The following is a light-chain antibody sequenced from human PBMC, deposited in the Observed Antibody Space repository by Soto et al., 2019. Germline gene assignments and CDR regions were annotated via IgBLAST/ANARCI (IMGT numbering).Light chain of an antibody. CDR3: CSYAGSSSYV. V-gene: IGLV2-11*01. CDR1: RSDIGGYNY. J-gene: IGLJ1*01. CDR2: TVT. Sequence: ALNNPVSVNGAAREALPIPNKRTRSDIGGYNYVSWYQQHPGKAPKLMIYTVTKRPSGVPDRFSGSKSDNTASLTISGLQADDEADYYCCSYAGSSSYVFGTGTKVTVL.